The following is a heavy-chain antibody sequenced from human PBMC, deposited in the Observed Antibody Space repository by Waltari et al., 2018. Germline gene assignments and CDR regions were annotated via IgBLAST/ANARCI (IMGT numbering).Heavy chain of an antibody. CDR1: GGSISSGGYS. Sequence: QLQLQESGSGLVKPSQTLSLTCAVSGGSISSGGYSWSWIRQPPGKGLEGIGYIYHSGSTYYNPSLKSRVTISVDRSKNQFSLKLSSVTAADTAVYYCARTLGYCSGGSCPPAFDIWGQGTMVTVSS. V-gene: IGHV4-30-2*01. CDR2: IYHSGST. J-gene: IGHJ3*02. CDR3: ARTLGYCSGGSCPPAFDI. D-gene: IGHD2-15*01.